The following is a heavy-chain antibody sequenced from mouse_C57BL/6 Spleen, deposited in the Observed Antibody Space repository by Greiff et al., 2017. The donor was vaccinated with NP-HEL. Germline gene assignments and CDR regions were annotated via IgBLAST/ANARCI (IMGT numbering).Heavy chain of an antibody. V-gene: IGHV1-66*01. CDR1: GYSFTSYY. Sequence: QVQLQQSGPELVKPGASVKISCKASGYSFTSYYIHWVKQRPGQGLEWIGWIYPGSGNTKYNEKFKGKATLTADTSSSTAYMQLSSLTSEDSAVYYCARDGSDGGFAYWGQGTLVTVSA. CDR3: ARDGSDGGFAY. J-gene: IGHJ3*01. D-gene: IGHD2-2*01. CDR2: IYPGSGNT.